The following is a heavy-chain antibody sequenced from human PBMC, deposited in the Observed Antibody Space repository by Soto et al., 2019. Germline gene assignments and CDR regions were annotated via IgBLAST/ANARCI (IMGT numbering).Heavy chain of an antibody. CDR3: ARRYSGYDLDY. D-gene: IGHD5-12*01. CDR2: INHSGST. Sequence: QVQLQQWGAGLLKPSETLSLTCAVYGGSFSGYYWSWIRQPPGKGLEWIGEINHSGSTNYNPSLKSXXTXSXXTSNNQFSLKLSSVTAAATAVYYCARRYSGYDLDYWGQGNLVTVSS. V-gene: IGHV4-34*01. J-gene: IGHJ4*02. CDR1: GGSFSGYY.